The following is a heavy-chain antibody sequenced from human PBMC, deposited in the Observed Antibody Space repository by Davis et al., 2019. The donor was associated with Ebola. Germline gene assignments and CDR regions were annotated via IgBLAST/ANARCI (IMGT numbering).Heavy chain of an antibody. V-gene: IGHV4-59*12. D-gene: IGHD3-10*01. CDR3: ARVAVMLWFGDLLTGGFDP. Sequence: MPSETLSLTCTVSIRSMRSYYWSWIRQHPGKGLEWIGYIDYSGSTKINPSLKSRVTISVDGSKNHISLKLSSVTAADTAVDDCARVAVMLWFGDLLTGGFDPWGQGTLVTVSS. J-gene: IGHJ5*02. CDR2: IDYSGST. CDR1: IRSMRSYY.